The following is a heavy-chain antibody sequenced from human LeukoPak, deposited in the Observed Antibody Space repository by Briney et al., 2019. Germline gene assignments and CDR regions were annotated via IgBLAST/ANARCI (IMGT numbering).Heavy chain of an antibody. CDR2: ISWNSGSI. V-gene: IGHV3-9*01. Sequence: GGSLRLSCAASGFTFDDYAMHWVRQAPGKGLEWVSGISWNSGSIGYADSVKGRFTISRDNAKNSLYLQMSSLRSEDTAVYYCARAPRVGYSSSFNWFDPWGQGTLVTVSS. CDR3: ARAPRVGYSSSFNWFDP. J-gene: IGHJ5*02. D-gene: IGHD6-13*01. CDR1: GFTFDDYA.